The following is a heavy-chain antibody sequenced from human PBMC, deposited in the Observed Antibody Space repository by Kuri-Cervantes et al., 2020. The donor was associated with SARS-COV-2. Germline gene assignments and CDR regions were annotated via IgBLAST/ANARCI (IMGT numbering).Heavy chain of an antibody. CDR2: IKQDGSEK. Sequence: GGSLRLSCEVSGFLFSASAFHWVRQASGKGLEWVANIKQDGSEKYYVDSVKGRFTISRDNAKNSLYLQMNSLRAEDTAVYYCAREFDSSGYYYAGDAFDIWGQGTMVTVSS. CDR1: GFLFSASA. D-gene: IGHD3-22*01. CDR3: AREFDSSGYYYAGDAFDI. J-gene: IGHJ3*02. V-gene: IGHV3-7*04.